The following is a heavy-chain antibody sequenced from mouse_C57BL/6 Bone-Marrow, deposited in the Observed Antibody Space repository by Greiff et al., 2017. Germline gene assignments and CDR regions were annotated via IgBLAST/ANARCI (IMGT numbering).Heavy chain of an antibody. V-gene: IGHV14-4*01. CDR1: GFNIKDDY. J-gene: IGHJ2*01. D-gene: IGHD1-1*01. CDR3: TTYYGSYFDY. CDR2: IDPENGDT. Sequence: VQLQQSGAELVRPGASVKLSCTASGFNIKDDYMHWVKQRPEQGLEWIGWIDPENGDTEYASKVQGKATITADTSSNTAYLQLSSLTSEDTAVYYCTTYYGSYFDYWGQGTTLTVSS.